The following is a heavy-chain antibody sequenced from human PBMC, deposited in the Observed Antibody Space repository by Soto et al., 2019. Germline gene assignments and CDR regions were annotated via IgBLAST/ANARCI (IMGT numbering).Heavy chain of an antibody. CDR2: INPNSGGT. CDR1: GYTFTGYY. Sequence: ASVKVSCKASGYTFTGYYMHWVRQAPGQGLEWMGWINPNSGGTNYAQKFQGWVTMTRDTSISTAYMELSRLRSDDTAVYYCARVQGIAAAAFLGDKNWFDPWGQGTLVTVSS. CDR3: ARVQGIAAAAFLGDKNWFDP. J-gene: IGHJ5*02. V-gene: IGHV1-2*04. D-gene: IGHD6-13*01.